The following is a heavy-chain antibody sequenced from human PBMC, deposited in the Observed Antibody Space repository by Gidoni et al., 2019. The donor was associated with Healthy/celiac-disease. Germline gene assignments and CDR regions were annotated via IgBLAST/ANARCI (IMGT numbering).Heavy chain of an antibody. V-gene: IGHV4-31*03. J-gene: IGHJ4*02. CDR1: GGPISSGGYY. Sequence: QVQLQESGPGLVKPSQTLSLTCTVPGGPISSGGYYWRWIRQHPGKGLEWIGYIYYSGSTYYNPSLKSRVTISVDTSKNQFSLKLSSVTAADTAVYYCARDDVIVGATTSWGQGTLVTVSS. D-gene: IGHD1-26*01. CDR2: IYYSGST. CDR3: ARDDVIVGATTS.